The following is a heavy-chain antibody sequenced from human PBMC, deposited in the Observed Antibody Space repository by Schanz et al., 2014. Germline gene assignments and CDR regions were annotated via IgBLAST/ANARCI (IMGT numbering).Heavy chain of an antibody. CDR2: IWYDGSNK. CDR1: GFTFSTYT. CDR3: ARDGDFDY. Sequence: VQLVESGGGLVQPGGSLRLSCAASGFTFSTYTLNWVRQAPGKGLEWVAIIWYDGSNKYYADSVKGRFTISRDNSKNTLFLQMSSLRAEDTAVYYCARDGDFDYWGQGTLVTVSS. J-gene: IGHJ4*02. V-gene: IGHV3-33*08.